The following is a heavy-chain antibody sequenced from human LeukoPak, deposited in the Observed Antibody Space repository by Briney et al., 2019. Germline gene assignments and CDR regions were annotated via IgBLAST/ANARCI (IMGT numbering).Heavy chain of an antibody. J-gene: IGHJ4*02. Sequence: GGSLRLSCAASGFTFSSYGMHWVRQAPGKGLEWVAFIRYDGSNKYYADSVKGRFTISRDNSKNTLYLQMNSLRAEDTAVYYCARDSLDYDFWSGYDNWGQGTLVTVSS. D-gene: IGHD3-3*01. CDR3: ARDSLDYDFWSGYDN. V-gene: IGHV3-30*02. CDR1: GFTFSSYG. CDR2: IRYDGSNK.